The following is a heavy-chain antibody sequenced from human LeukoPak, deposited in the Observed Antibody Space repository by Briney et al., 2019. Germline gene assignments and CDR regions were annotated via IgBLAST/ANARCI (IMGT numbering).Heavy chain of an antibody. Sequence: GGALEISFKGSGYRFTSYWIGWGRPMPGKGVEGRGIIYPGDSDTRYSPSFQGQVTISADKSISTAYLQWSSLKASDTAMYYCARRGDGDYVLDYWGQGPLVTVSS. CDR1: GYRFTSYW. J-gene: IGHJ4*02. CDR2: IYPGDSDT. CDR3: ARRGDGDYVLDY. V-gene: IGHV5-51*01. D-gene: IGHD4-17*01.